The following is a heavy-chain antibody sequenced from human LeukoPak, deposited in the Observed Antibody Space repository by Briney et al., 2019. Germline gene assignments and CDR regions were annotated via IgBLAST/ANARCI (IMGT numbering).Heavy chain of an antibody. D-gene: IGHD3-16*02. J-gene: IGHJ5*02. Sequence: GGSLRLSCAASGFTFSSYAMSWVRQAPGKGLEWVSAISGSGGSTYYADSVKGRFTISRDNSKNTQYLQMNSPRAEDTAIYYCAKAVIPMNSYDLWGQGTLVTVSS. V-gene: IGHV3-23*01. CDR2: ISGSGGST. CDR3: AKAVIPMNSYDL. CDR1: GFTFSSYA.